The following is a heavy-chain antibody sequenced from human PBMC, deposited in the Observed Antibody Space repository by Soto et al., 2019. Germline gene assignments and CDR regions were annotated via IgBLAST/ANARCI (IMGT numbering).Heavy chain of an antibody. D-gene: IGHD1-26*01. J-gene: IGHJ6*02. V-gene: IGHV3-23*01. CDR2: ISTGGGST. Sequence: GGSLRLSCAASGFTFSSHVMSWVRQAPGKGLEWVSGISTGGGSTDYADSVKGRFTISRDNSKNTLYLQMDNLRAEDTAHYFCANGPVVGANYKYYDMDVWGRVTTVTVSS. CDR3: ANGPVVGANYKYYDMDV. CDR1: GFTFSSHV.